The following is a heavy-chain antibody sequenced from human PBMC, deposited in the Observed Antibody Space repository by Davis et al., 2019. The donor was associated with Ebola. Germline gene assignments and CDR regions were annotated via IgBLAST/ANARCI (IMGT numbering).Heavy chain of an antibody. CDR3: ARDPPYDQGYDY. Sequence: SQTLSLTCAISGDSVSRNTAAWNWIRQSPSRGLEWLGRTYYRSTWYVDYAVSVKGRMTITSDTSKNQFSLQLTSVTPEDTAAYYCARDPPYDQGYDYWGQGILVTVSS. CDR1: GDSVSRNTAA. CDR2: TYYRSTWYV. V-gene: IGHV6-1*01. J-gene: IGHJ4*02. D-gene: IGHD3-22*01.